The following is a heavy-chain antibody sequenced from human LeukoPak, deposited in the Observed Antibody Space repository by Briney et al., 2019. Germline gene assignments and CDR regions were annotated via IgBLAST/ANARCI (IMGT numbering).Heavy chain of an antibody. CDR2: IYRGGST. CDR1: GFTVSSNY. J-gene: IGHJ6*02. D-gene: IGHD6-13*01. V-gene: IGHV3-66*01. Sequence: GGSLRLSCAASGFTVSSNYMSWVRQAPGKGLEWVSVIYRGGSTYYADSVKGRFTISRDNSKNTLYLQMNSLRAEDTAVYYCAREEGIAAAGLYYYYGMDVWAKGPRSPSP. CDR3: AREEGIAAAGLYYYYGMDV.